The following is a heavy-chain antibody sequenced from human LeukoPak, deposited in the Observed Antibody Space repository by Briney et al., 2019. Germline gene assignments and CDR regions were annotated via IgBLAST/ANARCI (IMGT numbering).Heavy chain of an antibody. CDR2: IYYSGST. J-gene: IGHJ5*02. D-gene: IGHD3-10*01. V-gene: IGHV4-30-4*01. CDR1: GGSISSGDYY. CDR3: RGTRVDPRITMVRDKAGWFDP. Sequence: SQTLSLTCTVSGGSISSGDYYWSWIRQPPGKGLEWIGYIYYSGSTYYNPSLKSRVTISVDTSKNQFSLKLSSVTAADTAVYYCRGTRVDPRITMVRDKAGWFDPWGQGTLVTVSS.